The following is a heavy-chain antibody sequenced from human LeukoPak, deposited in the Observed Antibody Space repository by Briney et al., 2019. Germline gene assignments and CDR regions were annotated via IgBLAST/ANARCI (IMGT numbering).Heavy chain of an antibody. D-gene: IGHD4/OR15-4a*01. J-gene: IGHJ3*02. CDR2: IYHSGST. CDR3: ARSVMVPDAFDI. Sequence: PSETLSLTCTVSGGSISSGGYYWSWIRQPPGKGLEWIGYIYHSGSTYYNPSLKSRVTISVDRSKDHFSLKLTSVTAADTAIYYCARSVMVPDAFDIWGQGTMVTVSS. CDR1: GGSISSGGYY. V-gene: IGHV4-30-2*02.